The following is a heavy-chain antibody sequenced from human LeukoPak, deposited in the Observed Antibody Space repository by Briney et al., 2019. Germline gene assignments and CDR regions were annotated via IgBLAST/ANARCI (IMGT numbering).Heavy chain of an antibody. V-gene: IGHV3-30*18. CDR2: ISYDGSNK. Sequence: GRSLRLSCAASGFTFSSYGMHWVRQAPGKGLEWVAVISYDGSNKYYADSVKGRFTISRDNSKNTLYLQMNSLRAEDTAVYYRAKRLLGYCSGGSCPSDYYYGMDVWGQGTTVTVSS. CDR1: GFTFSSYG. J-gene: IGHJ6*02. D-gene: IGHD2-15*01. CDR3: AKRLLGYCSGGSCPSDYYYGMDV.